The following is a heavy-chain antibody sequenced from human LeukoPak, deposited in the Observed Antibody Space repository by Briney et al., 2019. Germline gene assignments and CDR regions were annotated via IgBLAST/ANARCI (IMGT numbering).Heavy chain of an antibody. CDR1: GGSFSGYY. V-gene: IGHV4-34*01. J-gene: IGHJ6*03. CDR3: ARQNGGSWNYYYYMDV. CDR2: INHSGST. Sequence: SETLSLTCAVYGGSFSGYYWSWIRQPPGKGLEWIGEINHSGSTNYNPSLKSRVTISVDTSKNQFSLKLSSVTAADTAVYYCARQNGGSWNYYYYMDVCGKGTTVTVSS. D-gene: IGHD1-26*01.